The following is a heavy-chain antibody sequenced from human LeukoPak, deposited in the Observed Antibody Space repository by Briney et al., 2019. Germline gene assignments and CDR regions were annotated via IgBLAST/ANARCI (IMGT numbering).Heavy chain of an antibody. CDR2: INHSGST. CDR1: GGSFSSYY. CDR3: AITYYDSSGYYFDY. J-gene: IGHJ4*02. D-gene: IGHD3-22*01. Sequence: PSETLSLTCAVYGGSFSSYYWSWIRQPPGKGLEWIGEINHSGSTNYNPSLKSRVTISVDTSKNQFSLKLSSVTAADTAVYYCAITYYDSSGYYFDYWGQGTLVTVSS. V-gene: IGHV4-34*01.